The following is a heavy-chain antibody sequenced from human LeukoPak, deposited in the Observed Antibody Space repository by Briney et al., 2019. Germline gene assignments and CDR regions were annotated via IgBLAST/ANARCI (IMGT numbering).Heavy chain of an antibody. CDR1: GYTFTRYH. CDR3: ACGAGGFDY. D-gene: IGHD3-16*01. V-gene: IGHV1-46*01. CDR2: INPSGGGT. Sequence: ASVKVSCKASGYTFTRYHMHWVRQAPGHGLEWMGIINPSGGGTRYGQKFQGRVTMTRDTSMSTVYMEMSSLRSEDTAVYYCACGAGGFDYWGQGTLVTVSS. J-gene: IGHJ4*02.